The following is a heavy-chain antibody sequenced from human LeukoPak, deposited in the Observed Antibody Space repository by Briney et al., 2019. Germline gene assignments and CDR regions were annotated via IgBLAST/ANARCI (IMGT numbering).Heavy chain of an antibody. V-gene: IGHV1-18*01. CDR3: ARGGVYSSTWYFDY. J-gene: IGHJ4*02. CDR1: GYTFTSYG. D-gene: IGHD6-13*01. Sequence: ASVKVSCKASGYTFTSYGITWVRQAPGQGLEWMAWISVYNGNTNYAQKFQGGVTMTTDTSTSTAYMDLRSLTSDDTALYYCARGGVYSSTWYFDYWGQGTLVTVSS. CDR2: ISVYNGNT.